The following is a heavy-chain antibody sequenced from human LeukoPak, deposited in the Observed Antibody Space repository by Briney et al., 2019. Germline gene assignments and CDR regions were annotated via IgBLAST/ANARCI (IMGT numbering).Heavy chain of an antibody. D-gene: IGHD5-18*01. V-gene: IGHV1-24*01. CDR2: FDPEDGET. J-gene: IGHJ4*02. CDR3: ATDGAEDTAMVD. Sequence: ASVKVSRKVSGYTLTELAMHWVRQAPGKGLECMGGFDPEDGETIYAQKFQGRVTMTEDTSTDTAYMELSSLRSEDTAVYYCATDGAEDTAMVDWGQGTLVTVSS. CDR1: GYTLTELA.